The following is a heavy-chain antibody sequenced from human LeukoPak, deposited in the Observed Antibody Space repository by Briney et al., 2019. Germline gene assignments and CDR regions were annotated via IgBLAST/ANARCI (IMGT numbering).Heavy chain of an antibody. Sequence: SETLSLTCTVSGTSISSSDYYWSWIRQPSGKGLEWIGRIYTSGSTKYNPSLKSRVTMSVDTSKNQFSLKLSSVTAADTAVYYCARDGNSGYTFDYWGQGTLVTVSS. CDR3: ARDGNSGYTFDY. D-gene: IGHD5-12*01. CDR2: IYTSGST. CDR1: GTSISSSDYY. V-gene: IGHV4-39*07. J-gene: IGHJ4*02.